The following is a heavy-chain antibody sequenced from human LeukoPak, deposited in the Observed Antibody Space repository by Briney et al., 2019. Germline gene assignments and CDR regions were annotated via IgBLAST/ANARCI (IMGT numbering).Heavy chain of an antibody. CDR1: GYSINSGYY. V-gene: IGHV4-38-2*02. CDR2: IYRSESTSWIGNLYHSGST. CDR3: ARHKADYGDRDDAFDI. J-gene: IGHJ3*02. D-gene: IGHD4-17*01. Sequence: SETLSLTCNVSGYSINSGYYWGWIRQPPGKGLEWIGSIYRSESTSWIGNLYHSGSTSYNPSLKSRVTISVDTSKNQFSLRLGSVTAADTAVYYCARHKADYGDRDDAFDIWGQGTMVTVSS.